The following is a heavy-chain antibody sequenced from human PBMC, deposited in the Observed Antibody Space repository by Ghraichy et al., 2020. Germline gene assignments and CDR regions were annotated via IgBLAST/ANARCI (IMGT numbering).Heavy chain of an antibody. CDR2: IYYSGST. V-gene: IGHV4-59*01. D-gene: IGHD1-26*01. Sequence: SQTLSLTCTVSGGSISSYYWSWIRQPPGKGLEWIGYIYYSGSTNYNPSLKSRVTISVDTSKNQFSLKLSSVTAADTAVYYCASSRVGATFFDYWGQGTLVTVSS. CDR3: ASSRVGATFFDY. J-gene: IGHJ4*02. CDR1: GGSISSYY.